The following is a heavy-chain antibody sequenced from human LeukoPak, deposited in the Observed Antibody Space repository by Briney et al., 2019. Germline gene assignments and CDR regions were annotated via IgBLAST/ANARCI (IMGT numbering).Heavy chain of an antibody. CDR2: IWYDGSNK. V-gene: IGHV3-33*01. D-gene: IGHD2-2*01. CDR3: ARSRYCSSTSFYGFLDY. CDR1: GFTYSSFG. Sequence: PGRSLRLSCAASGFTYSSFGVLELRQAPGKGLQWVAVIWYDGSNKQYADSVKGRFTISRDNSKNTLHLLMNSLRAEETAVYYSARSRYCSSTSFYGFLDYWGQGTLVTVSS. J-gene: IGHJ4*02.